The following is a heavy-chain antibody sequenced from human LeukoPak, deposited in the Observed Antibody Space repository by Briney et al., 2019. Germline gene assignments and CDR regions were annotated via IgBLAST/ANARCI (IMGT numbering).Heavy chain of an antibody. Sequence: PSETLSLTCTVSGGSIRGYYWSWIRQPPGKGLEWIGYIYYSGSTNYNPSLKSRVTISVDTSKNQFSLKLSSVIAADTAVYYCARDGGYGSGSSLWGQGTLVTVSS. J-gene: IGHJ4*02. CDR2: IYYSGST. V-gene: IGHV4-59*01. D-gene: IGHD3-10*01. CDR1: GGSIRGYY. CDR3: ARDGGYGSGSSL.